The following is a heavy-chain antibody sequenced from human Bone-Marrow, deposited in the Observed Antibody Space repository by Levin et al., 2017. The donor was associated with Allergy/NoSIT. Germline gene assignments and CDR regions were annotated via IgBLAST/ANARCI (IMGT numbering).Heavy chain of an antibody. CDR2: VYYSGST. J-gene: IGHJ5*02. CDR1: GTSISSNSYY. D-gene: IGHD4-11*01. CDR3: ARTVNPLTGWFDP. Sequence: SETLSLTCSVSGTSISSNSYYWGWIRQPPGKGLEWIGTVYYSGSTYYNPSLESRVTISVDTSKNQFSLRLTSVTAADTAVYYCARTVNPLTGWFDPWGQGTLVTVSS. V-gene: IGHV4-39*01.